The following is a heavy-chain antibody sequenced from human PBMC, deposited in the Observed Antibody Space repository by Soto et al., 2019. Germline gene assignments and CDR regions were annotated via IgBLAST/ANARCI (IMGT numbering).Heavy chain of an antibody. J-gene: IGHJ4*02. Sequence: GGSLRLSCAASGFTVSSNYMSWVRQAPGKGLEWVSVIYSGGSTYYADSVKGRFTISRDNSKNTLYLQMNSLRAEDTAVYYCARVPLDGGTVTLLFDYWGQGTLVTVSS. CDR1: GFTVSSNY. V-gene: IGHV3-66*01. D-gene: IGHD4-17*01. CDR2: IYSGGST. CDR3: ARVPLDGGTVTLLFDY.